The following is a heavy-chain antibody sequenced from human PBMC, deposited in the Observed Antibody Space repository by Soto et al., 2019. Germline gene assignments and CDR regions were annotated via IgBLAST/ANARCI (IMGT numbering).Heavy chain of an antibody. Sequence: SVKVSCKASGGTFSTYGIIWVRQAPGQGLEWMGGIIPIFGTVNYAQKFQGRVTITADESTSTAYMELSGLRSEDTAVYYCARVSDCGGGNCYFGVDYWGQGTLVAVAS. D-gene: IGHD2-15*01. CDR3: ARVSDCGGGNCYFGVDY. CDR2: IIPIFGTV. CDR1: GGTFSTYG. V-gene: IGHV1-69*13. J-gene: IGHJ4*02.